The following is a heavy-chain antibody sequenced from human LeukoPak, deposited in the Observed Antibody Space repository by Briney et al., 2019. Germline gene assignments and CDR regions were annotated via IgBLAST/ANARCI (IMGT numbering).Heavy chain of an antibody. CDR1: GFTFDDYG. D-gene: IGHD3-10*01. J-gene: IGHJ4*02. CDR2: INWNGGST. Sequence: GGSLRLSCAASGFTFDDYGMSWVRQAPGKGLEWVSGINWNGGSTGYADSVKGRFTISRDNAKNSLYLQMNSLRAEDTALYYCARELGSESYQNRLDYWGQGTLVTVSS. CDR3: ARELGSESYQNRLDY. V-gene: IGHV3-20*04.